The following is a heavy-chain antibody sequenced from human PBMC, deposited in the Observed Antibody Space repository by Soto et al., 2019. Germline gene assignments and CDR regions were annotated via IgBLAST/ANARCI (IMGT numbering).Heavy chain of an antibody. CDR1: GGTFSSYT. J-gene: IGHJ4*02. CDR3: ARDLDFWSGYQSLGY. Sequence: SVKVSCKASGGTFSSYTISWVRQAPGQGLEWMGRIIPILGITNYAQKFQGRVTMTADTSTSTAYMELRSLRSDDTAVYYCARDLDFWSGYQSLGYWGQGTLVTVSS. V-gene: IGHV1-69*04. CDR2: IIPILGIT. D-gene: IGHD3-3*01.